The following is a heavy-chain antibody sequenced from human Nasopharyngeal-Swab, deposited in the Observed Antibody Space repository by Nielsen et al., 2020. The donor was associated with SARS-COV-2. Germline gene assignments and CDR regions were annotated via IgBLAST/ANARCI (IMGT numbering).Heavy chain of an antibody. CDR1: GYTFTSYY. CDR3: ASTVITTGGADY. V-gene: IGHV5-51*01. CDR2: IYPGDSDT. D-gene: IGHD4-17*01. Sequence: KVSCKASGYTFTSYYMHWVRQMPGKGLEWMGIIYPGDSDTRYSPSFQGQVTISADKSISTAYLQWSSLKASDTAMYYCASTVITTGGADYWGQGTLVTVSS. J-gene: IGHJ4*02.